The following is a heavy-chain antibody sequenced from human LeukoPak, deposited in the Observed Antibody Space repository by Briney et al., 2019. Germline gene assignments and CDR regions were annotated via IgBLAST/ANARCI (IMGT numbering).Heavy chain of an antibody. CDR3: ARAQNDYYFDY. Sequence: GGSLRLSCAASGFTFSSYAMHWVRQAPGKGLEWVAVISYDGSNKYYADSVKGRFTISRDNSKNTLYLQMSSLRAEDTAVYYCARAQNDYYFDYWGQGTLVTVSS. V-gene: IGHV3-30-3*01. CDR2: ISYDGSNK. D-gene: IGHD2-21*02. CDR1: GFTFSSYA. J-gene: IGHJ4*02.